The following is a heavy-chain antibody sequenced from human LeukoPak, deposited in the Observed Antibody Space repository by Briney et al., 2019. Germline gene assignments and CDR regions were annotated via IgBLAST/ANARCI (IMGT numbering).Heavy chain of an antibody. V-gene: IGHV3-20*04. CDR2: INWNGGST. D-gene: IGHD3-10*01. Sequence: GGSLRLSCAAAGFTFDDYGMSWVRQAAGKGLEWVSGINWNGGSTGYADSVKGRFTISRDNDKNSLYLQMNSLRAEDTALYYCAREDIGYPGSYNYWGQGTLVTVSS. CDR1: GFTFDDYG. J-gene: IGHJ4*02. CDR3: AREDIGYPGSYNY.